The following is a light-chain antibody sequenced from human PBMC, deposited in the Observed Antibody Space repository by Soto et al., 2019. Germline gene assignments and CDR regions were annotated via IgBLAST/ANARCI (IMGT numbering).Light chain of an antibody. V-gene: IGLV3-1*01. CDR2: QDS. J-gene: IGLJ2*01. Sequence: SYELTQPPSVSVSPGQTASITCSGDKLGDKYACWYQQKPGQSPALVIYQDSKRPSGIPERFSGSNSGNTATLTISGTQAMDEADYYCQAWDSSVVFGGGTKVTVL. CDR1: KLGDKY. CDR3: QAWDSSVV.